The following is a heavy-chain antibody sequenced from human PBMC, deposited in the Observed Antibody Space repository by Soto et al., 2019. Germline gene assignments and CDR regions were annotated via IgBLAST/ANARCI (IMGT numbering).Heavy chain of an antibody. CDR3: AKDPAAMVGGVDV. CDR1: GGSFSGYY. Sequence: QVQLQQWGAGLLKPSETLSLTCAVYGGSFSGYYWSWIRQPPGKGLEWIGEINHSGSTNYNPSLKSRVTISVDTSKNQFSLKLSSVTAADTAVYYCAKDPAAMVGGVDVWGQGTTVTVSS. V-gene: IGHV4-34*01. J-gene: IGHJ6*02. CDR2: INHSGST. D-gene: IGHD2-2*01.